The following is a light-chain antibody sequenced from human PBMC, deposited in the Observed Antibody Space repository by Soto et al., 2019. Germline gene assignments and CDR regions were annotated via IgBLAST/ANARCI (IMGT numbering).Light chain of an antibody. CDR1: QSISSY. V-gene: IGKV1-39*01. J-gene: IGKJ2*01. CDR2: AAS. CDR3: QHSYSTPYT. Sequence: DIQMTQSPSSLSASVGDRVTITCRASQSISSYLNWYPQKPGKAPKLLIYAASSLQSGVPSTFSGSGSGTDFTLTISSLQPEDFSTYYCQHSYSTPYTFGQWTNLEIK.